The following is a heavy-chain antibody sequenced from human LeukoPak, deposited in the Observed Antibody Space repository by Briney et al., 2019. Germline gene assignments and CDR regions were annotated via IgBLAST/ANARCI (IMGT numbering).Heavy chain of an antibody. CDR2: IYHSGST. J-gene: IGHJ5*02. V-gene: IGHV4-39*07. CDR1: GGSISSISSNNYH. CDR3: ARVAYCSGGSCYRGNWFDP. D-gene: IGHD2-15*01. Sequence: PSETLSLTCIVSGGSISSISSNNYHWGWIRQPPGKGLEWIGYIYHSGSTYYNPSLKSRVTISLDRSKNHFSLKLNSVTAADTAVYYCARVAYCSGGSCYRGNWFDPWGQGTLVTVSS.